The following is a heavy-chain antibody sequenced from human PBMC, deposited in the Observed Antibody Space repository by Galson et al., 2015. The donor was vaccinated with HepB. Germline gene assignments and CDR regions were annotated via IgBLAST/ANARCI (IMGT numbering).Heavy chain of an antibody. V-gene: IGHV1-3*01. CDR2: INAGNGNT. Sequence: SVKVSCKASGYTFTTYAMHWVRQAPGQRLEWMGWINAGNGNTKYSQKFQGRVTITRDTSASTAYMELSSLRSEDTAVYYCARLGYSGYDLAYYYYYGMDVWGQGTTVTVSS. CDR1: GYTFTTYA. CDR3: ARLGYSGYDLAYYYYYGMDV. D-gene: IGHD5-12*01. J-gene: IGHJ6*02.